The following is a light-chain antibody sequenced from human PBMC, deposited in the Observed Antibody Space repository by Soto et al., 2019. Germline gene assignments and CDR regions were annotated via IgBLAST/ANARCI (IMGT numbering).Light chain of an antibody. Sequence: DIQMTQSPSSLSASVGDRVTITCQASQDISNYLNCYQQKPGKAPKPLIYDASNLETGIPSRFSGRGSGTDFTFTISSLQPEDIATYYCQQYDNLPFTFGPGTKVDIK. CDR3: QQYDNLPFT. J-gene: IGKJ3*01. CDR2: DAS. V-gene: IGKV1-33*01. CDR1: QDISNY.